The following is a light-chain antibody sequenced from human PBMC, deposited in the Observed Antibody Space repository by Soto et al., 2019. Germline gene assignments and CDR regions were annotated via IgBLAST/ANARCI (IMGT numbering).Light chain of an antibody. J-gene: IGKJ4*01. CDR1: QSISNFL. V-gene: IGKV3-20*01. CDR3: QYYGSSVT. Sequence: IVVTQSPGTLSLSPGERATLSCRASQSISNFLLAWYQQKPGQAPRLLIYGTSTRATGGIADRFSGSGSGTDFTLTISRLEPEDFAVYYCQYYGSSVTFGGGTTVEIK. CDR2: GTS.